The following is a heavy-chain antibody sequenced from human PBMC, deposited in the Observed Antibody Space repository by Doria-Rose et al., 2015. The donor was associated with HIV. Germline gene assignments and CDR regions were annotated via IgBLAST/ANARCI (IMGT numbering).Heavy chain of an antibody. D-gene: IGHD3-10*01. J-gene: IGHJ4*02. V-gene: IGHV4-34*01. Sequence: QVQLQQWDAGLLKPSETLSLTCAVYGGSFSGYYWNWIRQPPGKGLEWIGEIDHSGGANYNPSLKSRVTISLDTSKNQFSLNLTSVTAADAAIYYCARGPTGVLDYWDQGNLVTVSS. CDR2: IDHSGGA. CDR1: GGSFSGYY. CDR3: ARGPTGVLDY.